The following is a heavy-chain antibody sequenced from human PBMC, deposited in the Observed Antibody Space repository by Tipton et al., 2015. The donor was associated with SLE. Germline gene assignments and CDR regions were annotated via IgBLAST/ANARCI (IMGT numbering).Heavy chain of an antibody. CDR2: INHSGSP. J-gene: IGHJ6*02. CDR3: ATEGDSSANFYYYGIHD. CDR1: AGSFSGYY. D-gene: IGHD6-25*01. V-gene: IGHV4-34*01. Sequence: LRLSCAVSAGSFSGYYWSWIRQSPVRGLEWIGEINHSGSPNYNPSLKSRVAMSVDTSKNQFSLRMSSVTAADTAVYYCATEGDSSANFYYYGIHDWGQGATVTVSS.